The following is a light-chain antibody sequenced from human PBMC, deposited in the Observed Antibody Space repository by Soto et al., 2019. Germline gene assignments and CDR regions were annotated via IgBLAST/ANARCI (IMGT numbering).Light chain of an antibody. Sequence: IQMTHAPSTLSASVLDRVTITFRASQSISSWLAWYQQKPGKAPKFLMYAASTLQSGVPSRFSGSGSGTDFTLTISSLQPEDVATYYCQKYNSAITFGQGTRLEIK. V-gene: IGKV1-27*01. CDR2: AAS. CDR3: QKYNSAIT. CDR1: QSISSW. J-gene: IGKJ5*01.